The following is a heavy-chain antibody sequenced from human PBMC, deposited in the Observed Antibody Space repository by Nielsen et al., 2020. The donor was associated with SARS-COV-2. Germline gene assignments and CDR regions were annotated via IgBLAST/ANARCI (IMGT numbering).Heavy chain of an antibody. J-gene: IGHJ4*02. CDR3: ARAAGGADFDY. Sequence: SETLSLTFAVSGGSISSGGYSWSWIRQPPGKGLEWIGYIYHSGSTYYNPSLKSRVTISVDRSKNQFSLKLSSVTAADTAVYYCARAAGGADFDYWGQGTLVTVSS. V-gene: IGHV4-30-2*01. CDR2: IYHSGST. D-gene: IGHD3-10*01. CDR1: GGSISSGGYS.